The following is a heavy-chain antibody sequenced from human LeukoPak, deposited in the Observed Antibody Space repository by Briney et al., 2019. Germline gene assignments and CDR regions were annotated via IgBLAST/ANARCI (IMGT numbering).Heavy chain of an antibody. CDR2: IYSTGSA. J-gene: IGHJ3*02. CDR1: GDSISTDNYF. CDR3: DREVNVPSGSDAFDI. V-gene: IGHV4-30-4*01. D-gene: IGHD2-2*01. Sequence: PSETLSLTCTVSGDSISTDNYFWSWIRQSPGEGLVWIGYIYSTGSAYYNPSLKSRVTISLDMSTNQFSLRLNSVTAADTAVYYCDREVNVPSGSDAFDIWGQGTMVTVSS.